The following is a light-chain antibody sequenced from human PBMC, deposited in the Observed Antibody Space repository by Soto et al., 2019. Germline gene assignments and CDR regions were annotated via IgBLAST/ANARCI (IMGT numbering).Light chain of an antibody. CDR3: SSYTSQSTVV. CDR2: DVS. Sequence: QSVLTQPPSASGTPGQRVTISCSGSRSNIGSNYVYWYQQPPGKAPKLIIYDVSDRPSGVSTRFSGSKSGNTASLTISGLQADDEADYYCSSYTSQSTVVFGGGTKVTVL. J-gene: IGLJ3*02. V-gene: IGLV2-14*01. CDR1: RSNIGSNY.